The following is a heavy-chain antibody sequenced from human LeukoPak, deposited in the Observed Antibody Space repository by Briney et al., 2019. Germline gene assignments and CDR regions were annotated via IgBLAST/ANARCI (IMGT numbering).Heavy chain of an antibody. V-gene: IGHV3-66*01. D-gene: IGHD6-13*01. J-gene: IGHJ3*02. CDR1: GFTFNSYA. CDR2: IYSGGST. CDR3: ARDGDSSSYSDAFDI. Sequence: GGSLRLSCAASGFTFNSYAMSWVRQAPGKGLEWVSLIYSGGSTYYADSVKGRFTISRDNSKNTLYLQMNSLRAEDTAVYYCARDGDSSSYSDAFDIWGQGTMVTVSS.